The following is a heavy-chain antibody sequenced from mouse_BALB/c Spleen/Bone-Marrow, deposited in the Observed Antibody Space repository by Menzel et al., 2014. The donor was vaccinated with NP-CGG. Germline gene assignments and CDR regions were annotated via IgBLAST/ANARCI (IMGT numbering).Heavy chain of an antibody. CDR2: IDPSDSYT. J-gene: IGHJ2*01. V-gene: IGHV1-69*02. D-gene: IGHD2-1*01. Sequence: QVQLKESGAELVKPGASVKLSCKASGYTFTSYWMHWVKQRPGQGLGWIGEIDPSDSYTNYNQKFKGKATLTVDKSSSTAYMQLSSLTSEDSAVYYCARGLYGNSGYRGQGTTLTVSS. CDR1: GYTFTSYW. CDR3: ARGLYGNSGY.